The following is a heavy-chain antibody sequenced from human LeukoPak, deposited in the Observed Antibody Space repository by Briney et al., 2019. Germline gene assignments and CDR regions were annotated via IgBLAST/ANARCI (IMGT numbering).Heavy chain of an antibody. CDR3: AKDGYSGYDGYYFDY. V-gene: IGHV3-30*02. CDR2: TRYDGNNK. J-gene: IGHJ4*02. D-gene: IGHD5-12*01. CDR1: GFTFSSYG. Sequence: GGSLRLSCAASGFTFSSYGMHWVRQASGKGLEWVAFTRYDGNNKYYTDSVKGRFTVSRDNSKNTLYLQMNSLRAEDTAVYYCAKDGYSGYDGYYFDYWGQGTLVTVSS.